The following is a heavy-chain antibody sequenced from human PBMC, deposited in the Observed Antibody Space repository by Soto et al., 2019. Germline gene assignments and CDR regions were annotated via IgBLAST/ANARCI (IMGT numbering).Heavy chain of an antibody. D-gene: IGHD1-26*01. Sequence: QVQLVESGGGVVQPGRSLRLSCAASGFTFSSYAMHWVRQAPGKGLEWVAVISYDGSNKYYADSVKGRFTISRDNSKNTLYLQMNSLRAEDTAVYYCARGSGGYSGSWPPFDYCGQGTLVTVSS. CDR1: GFTFSSYA. J-gene: IGHJ4*02. CDR3: ARGSGGYSGSWPPFDY. V-gene: IGHV3-30-3*01. CDR2: ISYDGSNK.